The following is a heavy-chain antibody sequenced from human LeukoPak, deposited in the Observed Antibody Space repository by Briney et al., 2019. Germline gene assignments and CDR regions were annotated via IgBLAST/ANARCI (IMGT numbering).Heavy chain of an antibody. CDR2: INHSGST. J-gene: IGHJ4*02. D-gene: IGHD3-22*01. CDR3: AGDSSGTIPEDY. Sequence: SETLSLTCAVYGVSFSGYYWSWIRQPPGKGLEWIGEINHSGSTNYNPSLKSRVTISVDTSKNQFSLKLSSVTAADTAVYYCAGDSSGTIPEDYWGQGTLVTVSS. CDR1: GVSFSGYY. V-gene: IGHV4-34*01.